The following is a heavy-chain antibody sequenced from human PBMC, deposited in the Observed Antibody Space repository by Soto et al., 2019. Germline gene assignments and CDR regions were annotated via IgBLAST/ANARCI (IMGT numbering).Heavy chain of an antibody. CDR1: GYSFSTYA. Sequence: QLQLMQSGGEAKNPGASVKVSCEASGYSFSTYAISWLRQAPGQGLEWMGLITPNNGYTNYAQEFQGRLILTTDIPSSTAYMELTSLRYADTAMYYCATSYDSGFDPWGQGTLVSVS. CDR2: ITPNNGYT. D-gene: IGHD3-3*01. CDR3: ATSYDSGFDP. J-gene: IGHJ5*02. V-gene: IGHV1-18*01.